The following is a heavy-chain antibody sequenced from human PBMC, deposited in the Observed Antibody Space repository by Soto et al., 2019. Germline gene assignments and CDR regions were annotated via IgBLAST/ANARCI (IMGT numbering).Heavy chain of an antibody. CDR2: INPNSGGT. V-gene: IGHV1-2*04. Sequence: EASVKVSCKASGYTFTGYYMHWLRQAPGQGLEWMGWINPNSGGTNYAQKFQGWVTMTRDTSISTAYMELSRLRSDDTAVYYCARLTTTGYFDYWGQGTLVTVSS. CDR1: GYTFTGYY. CDR3: ARLTTTGYFDY. D-gene: IGHD4-4*01. J-gene: IGHJ4*02.